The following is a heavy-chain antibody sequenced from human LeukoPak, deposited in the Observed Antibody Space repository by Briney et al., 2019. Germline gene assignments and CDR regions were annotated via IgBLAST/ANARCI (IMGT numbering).Heavy chain of an antibody. CDR2: ISYDGSNK. J-gene: IGHJ4*02. V-gene: IGHV3-30-3*01. CDR1: GFTFSSYA. Sequence: GRSLRLSCAASGFTFSSYAMHWVRQAPGKGLEWVAVISYDGSNKYYADSVKGRFTISRDNSKNTLYLQMSSLRAEDTAVYYCARTRSSGYLTPDYWGQGTLVTVSS. D-gene: IGHD3-22*01. CDR3: ARTRSSGYLTPDY.